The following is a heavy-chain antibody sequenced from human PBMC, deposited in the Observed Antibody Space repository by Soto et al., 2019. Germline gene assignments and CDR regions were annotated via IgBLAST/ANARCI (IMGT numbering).Heavy chain of an antibody. Sequence: GGSLRLSCAASGFTFSSYGMHWVRQAPGKGLEWVAVIWYDGSNKYYADSVKGRFTIPRDNSNNTLYLQMNSLRAEDTAVYYCARARRVVVPAAIVSYYMDVWGKGTTVTVSS. D-gene: IGHD2-2*01. CDR2: IWYDGSNK. J-gene: IGHJ6*03. CDR3: ARARRVVVPAAIVSYYMDV. CDR1: GFTFSSYG. V-gene: IGHV3-33*01.